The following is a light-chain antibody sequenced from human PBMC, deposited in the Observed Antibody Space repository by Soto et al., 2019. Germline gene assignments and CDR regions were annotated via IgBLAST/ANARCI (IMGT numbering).Light chain of an antibody. CDR3: QHYNSYSEA. V-gene: IGKV1-5*03. CDR1: QTISSW. J-gene: IGKJ1*01. CDR2: KAS. Sequence: DIQMTQSPSTLSGSVGDRVTITCRASQTISSWLAWYQQKPGKAPKLLISKASKLESGVPPRFSGSGSGTDFTLTISSLQPDDFATYYCQHYNSYSEAFGQGTKVDIK.